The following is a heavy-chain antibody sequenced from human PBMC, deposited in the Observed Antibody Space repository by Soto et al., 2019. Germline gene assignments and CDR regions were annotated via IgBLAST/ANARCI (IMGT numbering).Heavy chain of an antibody. CDR2: ISSSSSTI. J-gene: IGHJ5*02. Sequence: EVQLVESGGGLVQPGGSLRLSGAASGFTFSSYSMNWVRQAPGKGLEWVSYISSSSSTIYYADSVKGRCTISRDNAKNSLYLQMNSLRAEDTAVYYCAREADILNWFDPWGQGTMVTVCS. CDR1: GFTFSSYS. D-gene: IGHD3-9*01. V-gene: IGHV3-48*01. CDR3: AREADILNWFDP.